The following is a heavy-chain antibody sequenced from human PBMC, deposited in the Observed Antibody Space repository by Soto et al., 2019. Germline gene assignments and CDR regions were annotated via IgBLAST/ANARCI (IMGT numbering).Heavy chain of an antibody. V-gene: IGHV1-18*04. CDR1: GYTFTSYG. J-gene: IGHJ5*02. Sequence: ASVKVSCKASGYTFTSYGISWVRQAPGQGLEWMGWISAYNGNTNYAQKLQGRVTMTTDTSTSTAYMELRSLRSDDTAVYYCARGDAVEAAGTVCWLDPSGQGTLVTVYS. CDR2: ISAYNGNT. CDR3: ARGDAVEAAGTVCWLDP. D-gene: IGHD6-13*01.